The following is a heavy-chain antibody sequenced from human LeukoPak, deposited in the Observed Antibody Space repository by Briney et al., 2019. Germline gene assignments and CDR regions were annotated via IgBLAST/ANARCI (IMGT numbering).Heavy chain of an antibody. CDR3: AREPPIYSGSCYFDY. Sequence: SETLSLTCTVSGGSISNYYWSWIRQPPGKGLEWIGYIYYSGSTNYNPSLKSRVTMSVDTSKNQFSLKLSSVTAADTAVYYCAREPPIYSGSCYFDYWGQGTLVTVSS. CDR1: GGSISNYY. J-gene: IGHJ4*02. D-gene: IGHD1-26*01. V-gene: IGHV4-59*12. CDR2: IYYSGST.